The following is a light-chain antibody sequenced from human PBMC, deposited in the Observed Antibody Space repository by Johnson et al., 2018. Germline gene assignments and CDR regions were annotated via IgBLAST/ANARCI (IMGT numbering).Light chain of an antibody. Sequence: QSVLTQPPSVSAAPGQKVTISCSGSCSNIGNNYVSWYQQLPGTAPKLLIYENNKRPSGFPDRFSGSKSGTSATLGITGLQTGDEADYYCGTWDSSLSAGNVFGTGTNVTVL. J-gene: IGLJ1*01. CDR2: ENN. V-gene: IGLV1-51*02. CDR3: GTWDSSLSAGNV. CDR1: CSNIGNNY.